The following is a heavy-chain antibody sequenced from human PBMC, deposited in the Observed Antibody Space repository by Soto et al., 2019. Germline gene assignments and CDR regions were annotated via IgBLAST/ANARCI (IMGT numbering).Heavy chain of an antibody. Sequence: EVQLLESGGGLVQPGGSLRLSCAASGFTFSSYAMSWVRQAPGKGLEWVSAISCSGGSTYYADSVKGRFTISRDNSKNTLYMQMNLLRDEETAVYYCAKAPEEVWCGELLLPFDPWGQGTLVTVSS. V-gene: IGHV3-23*01. J-gene: IGHJ5*02. CDR3: AKAPEEVWCGELLLPFDP. CDR2: ISCSGGST. CDR1: GFTFSSYA. D-gene: IGHD3-10*01.